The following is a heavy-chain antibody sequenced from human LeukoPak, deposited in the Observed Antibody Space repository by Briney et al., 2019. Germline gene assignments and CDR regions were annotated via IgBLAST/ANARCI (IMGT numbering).Heavy chain of an antibody. Sequence: ASVKVSCKASGGTFSSYAISWVRQAPGQGLEWMGWISADNGKTNYAQKFQGRVTMTTDTSTSTAYMELRSLRSDDTAVYYCAREGSNTAHYNWFDPWGQGTLVTVSS. D-gene: IGHD5-18*01. CDR1: GGTFSSYA. V-gene: IGHV1-18*01. CDR3: AREGSNTAHYNWFDP. J-gene: IGHJ5*02. CDR2: ISADNGKT.